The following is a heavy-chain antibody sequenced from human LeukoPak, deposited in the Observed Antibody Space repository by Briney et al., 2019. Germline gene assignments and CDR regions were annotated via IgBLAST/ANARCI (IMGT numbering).Heavy chain of an antibody. J-gene: IGHJ4*02. D-gene: IGHD2-2*02. CDR1: GGSFSGYY. V-gene: IGHV4-34*01. Sequence: SETLSLTCAVYGGSFSGYYWSWIRQPPGKGLEWIREINHSGSTNYNPSLKSRVTISVDTSKNQFSLKLSSVTAADTAVYYCAREADIPLDYWGQGTLVTVSS. CDR2: INHSGST. CDR3: AREADIPLDY.